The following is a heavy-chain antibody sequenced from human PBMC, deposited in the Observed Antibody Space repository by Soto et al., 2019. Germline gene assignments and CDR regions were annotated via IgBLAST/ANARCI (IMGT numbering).Heavy chain of an antibody. CDR3: ARYCSGGSCFGDY. D-gene: IGHD2-15*01. Sequence: EVQLVESGGGLVQPGGSLRLSCAASGFTFSSYSMNWVRQAPGKGLEWVSYISSSSSPIYYADSVKGRFTISRDNAKNSLYLQMNSLRDEDTAVYYCARYCSGGSCFGDYWGQGTLVTVSS. CDR1: GFTFSSYS. V-gene: IGHV3-48*02. CDR2: ISSSSSPI. J-gene: IGHJ4*02.